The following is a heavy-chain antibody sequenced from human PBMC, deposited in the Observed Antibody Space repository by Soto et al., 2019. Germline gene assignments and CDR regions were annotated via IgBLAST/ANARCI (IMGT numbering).Heavy chain of an antibody. CDR2: ITGAGDGT. J-gene: IGHJ3*01. CDR1: GFTIENTV. Sequence: EVQLVESGGGLVQPGGSLRLSCVASGFTIENTVMHRVRQTPGKGLMWVSRITGAGDGTLYADSVQGRFTISRDNAKNTVYLHMTGLRVEETAVYYCARAQKWRQLSLNVFDLWGQGTTVTVSS. D-gene: IGHD5-18*01. CDR3: ARAQKWRQLSLNVFDL. V-gene: IGHV3-74*01.